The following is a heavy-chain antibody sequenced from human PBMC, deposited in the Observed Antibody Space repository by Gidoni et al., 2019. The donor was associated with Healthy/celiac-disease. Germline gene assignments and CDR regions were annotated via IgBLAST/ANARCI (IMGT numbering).Heavy chain of an antibody. J-gene: IGHJ6*02. CDR2: IIPILGIA. V-gene: IGHV1-69*09. CDR1: GGTFSSNA. Sequence: QVQLVQSGAEVKKPGSSVKVSFKASGGTFSSNAISWVRPAPGQGLEWMGRIIPILGIANYAQKFQGRVTITADKSTSTAYMELSSLRSEDTAVYYCARETRGVPGTTWVDYYYYYGMDVWGQGTTVTVSS. CDR3: ARETRGVPGTTWVDYYYYYGMDV. D-gene: IGHD1-7*01.